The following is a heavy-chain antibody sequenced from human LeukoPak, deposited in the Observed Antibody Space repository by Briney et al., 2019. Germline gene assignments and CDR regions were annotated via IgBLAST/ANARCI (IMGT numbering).Heavy chain of an antibody. Sequence: GSLRLSCTASGFSFVDYAMHGVRPAPGTGLEWVAVISYDGSNKYYAGSVKGRFTISRDNSKNTLYLQMNSLRAEDTAVYYCATVVVAAPLWGQGTLVAVSS. CDR2: ISYDGSNK. J-gene: IGHJ4*02. V-gene: IGHV3-30-3*01. D-gene: IGHD2-15*01. CDR1: GFSFVDYA. CDR3: ATVVVAAPL.